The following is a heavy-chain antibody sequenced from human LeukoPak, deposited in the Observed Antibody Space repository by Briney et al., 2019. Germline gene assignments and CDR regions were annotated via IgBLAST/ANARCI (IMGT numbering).Heavy chain of an antibody. CDR2: IYYSGST. Sequence: SETLSLTCTVSGGSISSYYWSWIRQPPGKGLEWIGYIYYSGSTNYNPSLKSRVTISVDTSKNQFSLKLSSVTAAGTAVYYCARVSTWPSPIDYWGQGTLVTVSS. CDR3: ARVSTWPSPIDY. D-gene: IGHD2-2*01. CDR1: GGSISSYY. J-gene: IGHJ4*02. V-gene: IGHV4-59*01.